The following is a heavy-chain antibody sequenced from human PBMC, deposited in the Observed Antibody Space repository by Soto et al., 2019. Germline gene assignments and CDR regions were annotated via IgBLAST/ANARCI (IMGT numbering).Heavy chain of an antibody. CDR2: IYYSGTT. V-gene: IGHV4-31*03. J-gene: IGHJ4*02. Sequence: SETLSLTYTVCGGSINSGAYYWSWIRQHPGKGLEWVGYIYYSGTTYYNPSLQSRLTISRDTAKNQFSLKLTSVTAADTAVYYCARRMPTAGLFDFWGQGALVTVS. CDR1: GGSINSGAYY. CDR3: ARRMPTAGLFDF. D-gene: IGHD6-13*01.